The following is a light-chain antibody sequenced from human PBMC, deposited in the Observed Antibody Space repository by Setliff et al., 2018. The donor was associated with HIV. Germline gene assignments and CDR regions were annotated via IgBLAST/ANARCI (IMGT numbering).Light chain of an antibody. Sequence: QSALTQPASVSGSPGQSITISCTGTSSDVGSYNLVSWCQQHPGKAPKLIIYEVTKRPSGVSNRFSGSKSGNTASLTISGLQAEDEADYYCCSYAGSSTLIFGGGTK. CDR2: EVT. CDR3: CSYAGSSTLI. V-gene: IGLV2-23*02. J-gene: IGLJ2*01. CDR1: SSDVGSYNL.